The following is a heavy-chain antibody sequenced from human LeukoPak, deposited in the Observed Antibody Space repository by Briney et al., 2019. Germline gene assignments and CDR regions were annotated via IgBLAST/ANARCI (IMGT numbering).Heavy chain of an antibody. J-gene: IGHJ6*02. CDR2: VHYTGST. D-gene: IGHD3-10*01. V-gene: IGHV4-39*01. Sequence: SETLSLTCSVSGGSISGDGYHWGWIRRPPGKGLEWLGSVHYTGSTCFKTSLKSRLTVDMDTSRNQFSLRLSSVTAADTAVYYCARTSHSGYMVRGVLYYGMDVWGQGTTVTVSS. CDR1: GGSISGDGYH. CDR3: ARTSHSGYMVRGVLYYGMDV.